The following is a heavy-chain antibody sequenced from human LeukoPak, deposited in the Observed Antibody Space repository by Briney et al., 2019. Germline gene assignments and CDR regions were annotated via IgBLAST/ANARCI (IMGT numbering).Heavy chain of an antibody. CDR3: ASSTVAGKGDWFDP. CDR2: IKQDGSEK. D-gene: IGHD6-19*01. CDR1: GFTFSSYW. V-gene: IGHV3-7*01. Sequence: GGSLRLSCAASGFTFSSYWMSWVRQAPGTGLGWVANIKQDGSEKYYVDSVKGRFTISRDNAKNSLYLQMNSLRAEDTAVYYCASSTVAGKGDWFDPWGQGTLVTVSS. J-gene: IGHJ5*02.